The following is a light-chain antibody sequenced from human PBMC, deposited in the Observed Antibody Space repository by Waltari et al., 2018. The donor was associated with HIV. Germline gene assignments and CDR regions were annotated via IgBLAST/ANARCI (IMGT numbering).Light chain of an antibody. CDR3: QQYNNWPYT. Sequence: ERVMTQSPTTLSVSPGERATPSCRAIQSVDSGLAWYRQKPGQPPRLLISGASTRATGIPARFSGSGSGIEFTLTINSLQSEDFAIYYCQQYNNWPYTFGQGTRLDIK. CDR2: GAS. CDR1: QSVDSG. V-gene: IGKV3-15*01. J-gene: IGKJ2*01.